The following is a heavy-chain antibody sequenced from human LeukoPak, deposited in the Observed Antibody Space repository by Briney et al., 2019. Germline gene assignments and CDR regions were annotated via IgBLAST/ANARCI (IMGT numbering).Heavy chain of an antibody. CDR3: AREGTVAYPFYYYYYYMDV. V-gene: IGHV1-2*02. CDR1: GYTFTGYY. CDR2: INPNSGGT. D-gene: IGHD6-19*01. Sequence: ASVKVSCKASGYTFTGYYMHWVRQAPGQGLEWMGWINPNSGGTNYAQKFQGRVTMTRDTSISTAYMELSRLRSDDTAVYYCAREGTVAYPFYYYYYYMDVWGKGTTVTVSS. J-gene: IGHJ6*03.